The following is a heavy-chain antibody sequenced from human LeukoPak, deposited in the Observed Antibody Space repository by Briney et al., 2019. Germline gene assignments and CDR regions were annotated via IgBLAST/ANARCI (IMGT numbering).Heavy chain of an antibody. V-gene: IGHV1-2*06. CDR3: ARALRFLEWWEDYYYMDV. Sequence: ASVKVSCKASGYTFTGHYMNWVRQAPEQGLEWMGRINPNSGGTNYAQKFQGRVTMTRDTSISTAYMELSRLRSDDTAVYYCARALRFLEWWEDYYYMDVWGKGTTVTVSS. J-gene: IGHJ6*03. CDR2: INPNSGGT. CDR1: GYTFTGHY. D-gene: IGHD3-3*01.